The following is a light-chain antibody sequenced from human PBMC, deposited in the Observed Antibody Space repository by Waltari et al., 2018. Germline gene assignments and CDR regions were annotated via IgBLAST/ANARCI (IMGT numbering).Light chain of an antibody. CDR2: RDD. CDR3: QSYDRDLNAVL. Sequence: QSVLTQPPSVSGAPGQSVTISCTGSNSNIGAGYDVHWYQQIPGSAPKVLIYRDDNRPSGVPGRFSGSESGTSASLSVTGLHAEDEADYFCQSYDRDLNAVLFGGGTKLTVL. J-gene: IGLJ2*01. V-gene: IGLV1-40*01. CDR1: NSNIGAGYD.